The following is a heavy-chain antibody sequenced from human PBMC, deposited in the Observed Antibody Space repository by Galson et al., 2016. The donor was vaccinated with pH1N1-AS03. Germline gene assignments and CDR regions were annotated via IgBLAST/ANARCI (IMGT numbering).Heavy chain of an antibody. V-gene: IGHV5-51*01. CDR3: ARHGTHGYSNWFDP. J-gene: IGHJ5*02. CDR2: IYPGDSDT. D-gene: IGHD2-8*01. CDR1: GYTFDNYW. Sequence: QSGAEVKKPGQSLKISCKGSGYTFDNYWIGWVRQMPGKGLEWMGIIYPGDSDTRYNPSFQGQVTITADKSITTASLQWSSLKASDTAIYYCARHGTHGYSNWFDPWGQGTLVTVSS.